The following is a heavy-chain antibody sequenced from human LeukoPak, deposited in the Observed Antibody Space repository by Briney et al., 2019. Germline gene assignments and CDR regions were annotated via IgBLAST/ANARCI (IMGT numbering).Heavy chain of an antibody. CDR1: GFTFSDSA. Sequence: GGSLGLSCVASGFTFSDSAIHWVRQSSGKGLEWIGHMDKETNLYATALAASVKGRFTVSRDDSKNTAYLHMNSLKTEDTALYYCTRDSGTYNWFDLWGQGTLVTVSS. D-gene: IGHD1-26*01. J-gene: IGHJ5*02. V-gene: IGHV3-73*01. CDR3: TRDSGTYNWFDL. CDR2: MDKETNLYAT.